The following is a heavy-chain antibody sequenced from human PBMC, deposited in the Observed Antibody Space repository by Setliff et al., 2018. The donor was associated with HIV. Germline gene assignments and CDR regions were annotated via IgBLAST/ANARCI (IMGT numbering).Heavy chain of an antibody. CDR2: IYTSGIT. V-gene: IGHV4-4*08. D-gene: IGHD3-10*01. CDR1: GDSISSYY. Sequence: KTSETLSLTCTVSGDSISSYYWSWIRQPPGKGLEWIGYIYTSGITDYNPSLKSRVTISGDTSKNQFSLKLSSVTAADTAVYYCARDRRGYYYGSGSCCMDVWGTGTTVTVSS. CDR3: ARDRRGYYYGSGSCCMDV. J-gene: IGHJ6*03.